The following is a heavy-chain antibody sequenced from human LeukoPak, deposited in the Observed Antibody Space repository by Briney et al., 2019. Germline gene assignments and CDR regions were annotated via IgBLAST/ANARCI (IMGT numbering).Heavy chain of an antibody. J-gene: IGHJ4*02. Sequence: GGSLRLSCAASGFTFSSYGMHWVRQAPGKGLEWVAVIWYDGSNKYYADSVKGRFTISRDNSKNTLYLQMNSLRAEDTAVYYCASFSSWNGYSTLRDYWGQGTLVTVSS. CDR2: IWYDGSNK. V-gene: IGHV3-33*01. D-gene: IGHD3-3*01. CDR3: ASFSSWNGYSTLRDY. CDR1: GFTFSSYG.